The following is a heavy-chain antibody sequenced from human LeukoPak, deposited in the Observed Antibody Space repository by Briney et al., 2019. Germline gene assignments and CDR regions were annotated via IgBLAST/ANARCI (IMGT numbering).Heavy chain of an antibody. CDR2: IHYSGTT. J-gene: IGHJ4*02. CDR1: GGSISTYY. D-gene: IGHD5-12*01. CDR3: ARMGGYSGYATH. V-gene: IGHV4-59*08. Sequence: SETLSLTCTVSGGSISTYYWSWIRQPPGKGLEWIGYIHYSGTTNYNPSLKSRVTISLDTSKNQFSLNLSSVTAADTAVCYCARMGGYSGYATHWGQGTLVTVS.